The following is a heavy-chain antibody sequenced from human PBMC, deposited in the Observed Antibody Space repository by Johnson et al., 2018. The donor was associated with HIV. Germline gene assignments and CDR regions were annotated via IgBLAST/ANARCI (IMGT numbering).Heavy chain of an antibody. CDR1: GFTFSSNA. J-gene: IGHJ3*01. V-gene: IGHV3-30-3*01. CDR2: ISFDGTNT. CDR3: AKGHSSGYPKDAFDL. Sequence: QVQLVESGGGVVQPGRSLRLSCAASGFTFSSNAMHWVRQSPGKGLEWVAVISFDGTNTYYGDSVKGRFTISRDNSNNTLYLQMNSLRTEDTAVYYCAKGHSSGYPKDAFDLWGRGTIVTVSS. D-gene: IGHD5-12*01.